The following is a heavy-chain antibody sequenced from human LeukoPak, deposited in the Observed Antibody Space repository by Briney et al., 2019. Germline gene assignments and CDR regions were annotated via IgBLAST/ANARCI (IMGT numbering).Heavy chain of an antibody. Sequence: PGVTLRLYCAASGFTFCDYHMNWDPPAPGMELEWLSYISSGSSTRYYADSVKGRFTISRDNAKNSLFLQMNSLRDEDTAVYYCARESYDSSGYVYNWGQGTLVTVSS. D-gene: IGHD3-22*01. CDR3: ARESYDSSGYVYN. J-gene: IGHJ4*02. CDR1: GFTFCDYH. V-gene: IGHV3-48*02. CDR2: ISSGSSTR.